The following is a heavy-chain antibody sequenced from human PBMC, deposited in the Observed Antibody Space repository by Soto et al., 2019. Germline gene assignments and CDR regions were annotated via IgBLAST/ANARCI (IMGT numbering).Heavy chain of an antibody. D-gene: IGHD1-1*01. CDR2: IWYDGSNK. Sequence: QVQLVESGGGVVQPGRSLRLSCAASGFTFSSYGMHWVRQAPGKGLEWVAVIWYDGSNKYYADSVKGRFTISRDNSKNTLYLQMYSLRAEDTAVYYCARGTTRGIPLDYWGQGTLVTVSS. J-gene: IGHJ4*02. CDR3: ARGTTRGIPLDY. V-gene: IGHV3-33*01. CDR1: GFTFSSYG.